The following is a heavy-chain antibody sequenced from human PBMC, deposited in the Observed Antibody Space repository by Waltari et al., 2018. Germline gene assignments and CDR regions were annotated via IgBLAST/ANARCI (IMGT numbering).Heavy chain of an antibody. D-gene: IGHD1-26*01. CDR3: AREPIVGATAFWYFDL. CDR1: GYSISRGYY. J-gene: IGHJ2*01. V-gene: IGHV4-38-2*02. CDR2: IYHSGST. Sequence: QVQLQESGPGLVTPSETLSLTGTVSGYSISRGYYWGWIRQPPGKGLEWIGSIYHSGSTYYNPSLKSRVTISVDTSKNQFSLKLSSVTAADTAVYYCAREPIVGATAFWYFDLWGRGTLVTVSS.